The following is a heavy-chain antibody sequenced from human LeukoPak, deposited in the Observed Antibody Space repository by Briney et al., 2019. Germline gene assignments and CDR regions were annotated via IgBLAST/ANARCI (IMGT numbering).Heavy chain of an antibody. D-gene: IGHD3-10*01. V-gene: IGHV3-74*01. CDR1: GFTFSSYW. CDR2: IESDGSTT. CDR3: SRGFGSGSSLPLDY. Sequence: GGSLRLSCAASGFTFSSYWMHWVRQAPGKGLVWVSRIESDGSTTSYADSVKGRFTISRDNSKNTLYLQMNSLRAEDTAVYYCSRGFGSGSSLPLDYWGQGTLVTVSS. J-gene: IGHJ4*02.